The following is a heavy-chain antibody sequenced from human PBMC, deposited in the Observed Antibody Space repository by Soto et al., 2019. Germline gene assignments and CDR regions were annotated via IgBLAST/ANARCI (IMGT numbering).Heavy chain of an antibody. CDR3: ARSGDNYNVLDY. J-gene: IGHJ4*02. CDR1: GFTFSDYY. CDR2: SSNSGTFT. V-gene: IGHV3-11*06. D-gene: IGHD3-10*02. Sequence: LRLSCEGAGFTFSDYYMSWIRQAPGRGLEWISYSSNSGTFTRYSDSVKGRFSISRDNTKNFLYLQMNSLRAEDTAVYYCARSGDNYNVLDYWGQGTPVTVSS.